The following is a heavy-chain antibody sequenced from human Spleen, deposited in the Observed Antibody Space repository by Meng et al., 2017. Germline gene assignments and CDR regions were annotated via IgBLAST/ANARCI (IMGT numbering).Heavy chain of an antibody. CDR1: GGSISSNNW. CDR2: MFHSGRT. J-gene: IGHJ4*02. Sequence: QVQLQESGPGLVKPSGTLSLTCAVSGGSISSNNWWGWVRPPPGKGLEWIGEMFHSGRTYYNPSLKSRVTISVDTSKNQFSLKLKSVTAADTAVYYCARGVDESSGYYYVGWGQGTLVTVSS. V-gene: IGHV4-4*02. CDR3: ARGVDESSGYYYVG. D-gene: IGHD3-22*01.